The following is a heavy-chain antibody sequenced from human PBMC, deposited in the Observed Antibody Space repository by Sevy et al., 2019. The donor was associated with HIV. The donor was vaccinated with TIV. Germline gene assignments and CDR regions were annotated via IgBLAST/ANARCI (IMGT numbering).Heavy chain of an antibody. CDR1: GFKFNDFA. J-gene: IGHJ6*02. V-gene: IGHV3-9*01. D-gene: IGHD2-21*01. CDR2: IGWNSGNI. Sequence: GGSLRLSCAASGFKFNDFAMHWVRQAPGKGLEWVSGIGWNSGNIDYEDSVKGRFTISRDNAKNSLYLQMNSLRTEDTALYYCAKDIGCGWGQGCYYSGMDVWGQGTTVTVSS. CDR3: AKDIGCGWGQGCYYSGMDV.